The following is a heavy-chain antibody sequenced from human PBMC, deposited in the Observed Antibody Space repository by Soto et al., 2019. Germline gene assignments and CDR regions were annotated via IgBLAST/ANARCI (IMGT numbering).Heavy chain of an antibody. CDR2: IYYSGST. V-gene: IGHV4-30-4*01. J-gene: IGHJ5*02. D-gene: IGHD5-18*01. CDR3: ARDGPDTAMVTGWFDP. CDR1: GGSISSGDYY. Sequence: LCGGSISSGDYYWSWIRQPPGKGLEWIGYIYYSGSTYYNPSLKSRVTISVDTSKNQFSLKLSSVTAADTAVYYCARDGPDTAMVTGWFDPWGQGTLVTVSS.